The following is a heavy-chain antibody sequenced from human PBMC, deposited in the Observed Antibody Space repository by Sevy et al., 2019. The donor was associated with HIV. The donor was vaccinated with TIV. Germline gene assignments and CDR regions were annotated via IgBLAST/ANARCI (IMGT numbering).Heavy chain of an antibody. J-gene: IGHJ4*02. CDR2: ISGSGGST. CDR3: AREPGITGTTPVDY. CDR1: GFTFSSYA. Sequence: GGSLRLSCAASGFTFSSYAMSWVRQAPGKGLEWVSAISGSGGSTYYADSVKGRFTISRDNSKNTLYLQMNSLRAEDTAVYYCAREPGITGTTPVDYWGQGTLVTVSS. V-gene: IGHV3-23*01. D-gene: IGHD1-7*01.